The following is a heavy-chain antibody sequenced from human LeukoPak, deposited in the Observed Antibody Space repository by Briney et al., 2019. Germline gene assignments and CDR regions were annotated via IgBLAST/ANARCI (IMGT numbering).Heavy chain of an antibody. D-gene: IGHD1-26*01. CDR2: ISAYNGNT. V-gene: IGHV1-18*01. J-gene: IGHJ4*02. CDR3: ARDISLLPADY. CDR1: GYTFTSYG. Sequence: ASVKVSCKASGYTFTSYGISWVRQAPGQGLEWMGWISAYNGNTNYAQKLQGRVTMTTDTSTSTVYMELRSLRSDDTAVYYCARDISLLPADYWGQGTLVTVSS.